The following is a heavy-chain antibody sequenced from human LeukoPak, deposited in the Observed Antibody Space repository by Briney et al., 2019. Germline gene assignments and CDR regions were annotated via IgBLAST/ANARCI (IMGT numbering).Heavy chain of an antibody. Sequence: VESLRLSCAASGFTFSSYTMTWVRQAPGKGLEWGSSIRIIGDCIFYADSVRGPFTISRANAKSSLYLQMTSLRAEDTAVYYCAKDRLVGGSDRHPLDYRGQGTLVTVSS. CDR1: GFTFSSYT. V-gene: IGHV3-21*01. J-gene: IGHJ4*02. CDR2: IRIIGDCI. CDR3: AKDRLVGGSDRHPLDY. D-gene: IGHD1-26*01.